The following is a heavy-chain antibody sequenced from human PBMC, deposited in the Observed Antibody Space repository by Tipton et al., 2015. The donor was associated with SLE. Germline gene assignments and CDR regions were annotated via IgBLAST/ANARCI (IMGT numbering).Heavy chain of an antibody. CDR1: GGSFSGYY. Sequence: TLSLTCAVYGGSFSGYYWSWIRQPPGKGLEWIGEINHSGSTNYNPSLKSRVTISVDTSKNQFSLKLSSVTAADTAVYYCARDSRGGGYWGQGTLVTVSS. CDR3: ARDSRGGGY. J-gene: IGHJ4*02. CDR2: INHSGST. V-gene: IGHV4-34*01. D-gene: IGHD3-16*01.